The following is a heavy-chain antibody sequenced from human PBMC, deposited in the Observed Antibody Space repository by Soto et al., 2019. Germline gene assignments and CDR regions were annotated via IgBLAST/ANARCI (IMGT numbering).Heavy chain of an antibody. CDR2: INAGNGNT. J-gene: IGHJ4*02. Sequence: ASVKVSCKASGYTFTSYAMHWVRQAPGQRLEWMGWINAGNGNTKYSQKFQDRVTITGDTSATTTYMDLSSLRSEDTAVYYCARGPESGNYFLSYFDYWGQGTLVTVSS. D-gene: IGHD3-22*01. V-gene: IGHV1-3*01. CDR1: GYTFTSYA. CDR3: ARGPESGNYFLSYFDY.